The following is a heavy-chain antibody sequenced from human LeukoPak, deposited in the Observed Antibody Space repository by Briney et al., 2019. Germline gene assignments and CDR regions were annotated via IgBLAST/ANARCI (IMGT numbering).Heavy chain of an antibody. CDR1: GFTFSSYA. V-gene: IGHV3-23*01. CDR3: AKGMSRSWSYFDY. D-gene: IGHD6-13*01. J-gene: IGHJ4*02. Sequence: GGSLRVSCAASGFTFSSYAMRWVRQAPGKGLEWVSAISGSGGSTYYADSVKGRFTISRDNSKNTPYLQMNSLRAEDTAVYYCAKGMSRSWSYFDYWGQGTLVTVSS. CDR2: ISGSGGST.